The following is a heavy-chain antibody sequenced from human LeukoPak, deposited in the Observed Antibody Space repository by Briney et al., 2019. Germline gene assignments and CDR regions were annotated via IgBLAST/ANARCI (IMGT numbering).Heavy chain of an antibody. Sequence: GGSLRLSCAASGFTFSDYYMSWIRQAPGKGLEWVSYISSSGSTIYYADSVKGRFTISRDNSKNTLYLQMNSLRAEDTAVYYCAKTCYDFWSGYYGPFDYWGQGTLVTVSS. D-gene: IGHD3-3*01. J-gene: IGHJ4*02. CDR2: ISSSGSTI. CDR3: AKTCYDFWSGYYGPFDY. CDR1: GFTFSDYY. V-gene: IGHV3-11*01.